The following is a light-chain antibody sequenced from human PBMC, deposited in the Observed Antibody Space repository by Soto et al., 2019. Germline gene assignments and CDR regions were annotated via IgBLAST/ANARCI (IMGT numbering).Light chain of an antibody. V-gene: IGKV1-9*01. CDR1: QGIRNY. CDR2: IAS. J-gene: IGKJ5*01. Sequence: DIQLTQSPSFLSASVGDRVTITCWASQGIRNYLAWYQQKPGRAPKLLIYIASTLQSGVPSRFSGSYSGTEFTLTITSLQPEDFATYYCQQVNSYPITFGQGTRLEIK. CDR3: QQVNSYPIT.